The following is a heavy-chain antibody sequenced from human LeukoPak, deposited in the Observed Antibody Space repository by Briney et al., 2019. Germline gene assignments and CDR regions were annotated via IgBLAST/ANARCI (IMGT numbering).Heavy chain of an antibody. D-gene: IGHD3-10*01. CDR2: VYTDGGTI. Sequence: ASVKVSCKASGNIFTNYHLHWVRLVPGRGLEWMGTVYTDGGTITNTRSFQDRVTMTRDVSTRTVYMELSSLNSEDTAVYYCATEAPGSYRFDNWGQEILVTVSS. CDR1: GNIFTNYH. J-gene: IGHJ4*02. CDR3: ATEAPGSYRFDN. V-gene: IGHV1-46*01.